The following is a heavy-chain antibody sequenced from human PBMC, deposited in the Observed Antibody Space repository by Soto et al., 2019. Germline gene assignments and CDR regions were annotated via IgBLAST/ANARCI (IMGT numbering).Heavy chain of an antibody. J-gene: IGHJ6*02. D-gene: IGHD5-12*01. V-gene: IGHV3-30*18. CDR1: GFTFSSYG. Sequence: QVQLVESGGGVVQPGRSLRLSCAASGFTFSSYGMHWVRQAPGKGLEWVAVISYDGSNKNYADSVKGRFTISRDNSKNTLYLQMNSLRAEDTAVYYCAKDTRGYSGYHAYYYYGMDVWGQGTTVTVSS. CDR3: AKDTRGYSGYHAYYYYGMDV. CDR2: ISYDGSNK.